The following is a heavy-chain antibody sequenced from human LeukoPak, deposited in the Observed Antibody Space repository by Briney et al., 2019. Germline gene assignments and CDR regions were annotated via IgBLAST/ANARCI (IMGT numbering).Heavy chain of an antibody. V-gene: IGHV3-33*01. CDR3: ARPFWSPHPTHAFDM. Sequence: GGSLRLSCAASGLIFSDYGMHWVRQAPGKGLEWVAVIWYDGTMKDYADSAKGRFTVSRDNSKNTLSLQMNSLRVEDTAVYYCARPFWSPHPTHAFDMWGQGTMVTVSS. CDR2: IWYDGTMK. J-gene: IGHJ3*02. D-gene: IGHD3-3*01. CDR1: GLIFSDYG.